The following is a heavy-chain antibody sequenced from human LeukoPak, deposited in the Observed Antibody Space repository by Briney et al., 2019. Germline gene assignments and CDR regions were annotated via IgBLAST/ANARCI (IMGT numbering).Heavy chain of an antibody. J-gene: IGHJ4*02. V-gene: IGHV3-23*01. D-gene: IGHD4-11*01. CDR2: ITTSGGNT. CDR3: ARGHSILDY. Sequence: PGGSLRLSCAASRFIFRDYDMAWVRQAPGKQLEWVSYITTSGGNTYYADSVKGRFTISRDNSKNTLYLQLNTLRAEDTALYYCARGHSILDYWGKGTLVTVSS. CDR1: RFIFRDYD.